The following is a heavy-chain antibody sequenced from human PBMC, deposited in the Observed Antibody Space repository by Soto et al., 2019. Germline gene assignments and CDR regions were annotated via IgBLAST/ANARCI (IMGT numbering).Heavy chain of an antibody. CDR2: IATNGNT. CDR1: GFTFSGYD. V-gene: IGHV3-13*01. CDR3: AREYVDWGYWYFDL. Sequence: DVQLVEAGGGLVQPGGSLRLSCEASGFTFSGYDMHWVRQAAGERLEWVSAIATNGNTYYAGSVKGRFTISRENAKNSLYLQINNVRAGDTAVYYCAREYVDWGYWYFDLWGRGTLVTVSS. J-gene: IGHJ2*01. D-gene: IGHD3-9*01.